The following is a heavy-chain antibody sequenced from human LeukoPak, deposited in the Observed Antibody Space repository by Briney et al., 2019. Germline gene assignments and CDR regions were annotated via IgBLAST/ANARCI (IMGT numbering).Heavy chain of an antibody. V-gene: IGHV1-2*02. Sequence: ASVKVSCKASGGTFSSYAISWVRQAPGQGLEWMGGIIPNSGGTNYAQKFQGRVTMTRDTSISTAYMELSRLRSDDTAVYYCAIAGATHFDYWGQGTLVTVFS. D-gene: IGHD1-26*01. CDR1: GGTFSSYA. CDR2: IIPNSGGT. J-gene: IGHJ4*02. CDR3: AIAGATHFDY.